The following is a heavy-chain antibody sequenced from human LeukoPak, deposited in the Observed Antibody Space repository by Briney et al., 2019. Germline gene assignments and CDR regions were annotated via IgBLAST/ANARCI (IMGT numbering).Heavy chain of an antibody. Sequence: SETLSLTCTVSGGSISSYYWSWIRQPPGKGLEWIGYIYYSGSTNYNPSLKSRVTISVDTSKNQFSLKLSSVTAADTAVYYCARVQDYYDSSGYYSKYYFDYWGQGTLVTVSS. CDR2: IYYSGST. V-gene: IGHV4-59*01. D-gene: IGHD3-22*01. J-gene: IGHJ4*02. CDR1: GGSISSYY. CDR3: ARVQDYYDSSGYYSKYYFDY.